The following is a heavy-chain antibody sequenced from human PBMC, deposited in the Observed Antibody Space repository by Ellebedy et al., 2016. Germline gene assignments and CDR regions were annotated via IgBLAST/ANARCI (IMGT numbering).Heavy chain of an antibody. CDR3: ARAGAAYCGGDCYPYYGMDV. J-gene: IGHJ6*02. D-gene: IGHD2-21*02. CDR2: IGTAGDT. V-gene: IGHV3-13*01. Sequence: GGSLRLSXAASGFTFSSYDMHWVRQATGKGLEWVSAIGTAGDTYYPGSVKGRFTISRENAKNSLYLQMNSLRAGDTAVYYCARAGAAYCGGDCYPYYGMDVWGQGTTVTVSS. CDR1: GFTFSSYD.